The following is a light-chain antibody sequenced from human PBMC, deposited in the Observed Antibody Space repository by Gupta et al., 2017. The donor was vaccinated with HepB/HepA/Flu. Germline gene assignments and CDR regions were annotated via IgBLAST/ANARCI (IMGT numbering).Light chain of an antibody. V-gene: IGKV3-11*01. Sequence: EIVLTQSPATLSLSPGERATLSCRASQSVSSYLAWYQQKPGQAPRLLIYDASNRATGSPARCSGSGSGTDVTLTISSLEPEDFAVDYCQQRSKGPRLTFGQGTRLEMK. J-gene: IGKJ5*01. CDR2: DAS. CDR3: QQRSKGPRLT. CDR1: QSVSSY.